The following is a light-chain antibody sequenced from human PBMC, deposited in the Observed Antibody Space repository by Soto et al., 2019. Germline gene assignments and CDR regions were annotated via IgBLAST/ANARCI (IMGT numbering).Light chain of an antibody. CDR3: HQRKSWPRT. V-gene: IGKV3-15*01. CDR1: QSVSNN. J-gene: IGKJ1*01. Sequence: EIVMTQSPATLSVSPVEIVTLSFMASQSVSNNLVWYQQKPGQAPRLLMYGSSIRATGIPARFSGSGSGTEFTLTISSLQSEDFAVYYCHQRKSWPRTFGQGTKVDIK. CDR2: GSS.